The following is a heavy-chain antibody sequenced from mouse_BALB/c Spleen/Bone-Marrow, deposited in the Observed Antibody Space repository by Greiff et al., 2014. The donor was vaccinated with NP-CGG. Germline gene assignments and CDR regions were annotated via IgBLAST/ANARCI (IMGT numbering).Heavy chain of an antibody. D-gene: IGHD1-1*01. Sequence: VQLKESGAELVKPGASVKLSCTASGFNIKDTYMHWVKQRPEQGLEWIGRIDPANGNTKYDPKFQGKATITADTSSNTAYLQLSSLTSEDTAVYYCARYYYGSCYFDYWGQGTTLTVSS. CDR1: GFNIKDTY. CDR2: IDPANGNT. CDR3: ARYYYGSCYFDY. V-gene: IGHV14-3*02. J-gene: IGHJ2*01.